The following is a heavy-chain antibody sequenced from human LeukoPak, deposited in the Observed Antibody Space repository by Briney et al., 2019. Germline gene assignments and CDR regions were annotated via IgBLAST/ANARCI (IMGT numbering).Heavy chain of an antibody. D-gene: IGHD2-15*01. V-gene: IGHV3-7*01. J-gene: IGHJ4*02. CDR2: IKQDEGEK. CDR1: GFSFSSYW. CDR3: ARPSGYCSSGSCFPFDC. Sequence: GGSLRLSCTASGFSFSSYWMSWVRQASRKRLECVANIKQDEGEKYYVGSVKGRFTISRDNAKNSLYLQMNSLRAEDTAVYYCARPSGYCSSGSCFPFDCWGQGTLVTVSS.